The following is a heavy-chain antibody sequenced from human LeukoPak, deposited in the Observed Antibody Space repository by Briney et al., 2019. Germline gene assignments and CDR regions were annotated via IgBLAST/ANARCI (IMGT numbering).Heavy chain of an antibody. V-gene: IGHV4-61*01. J-gene: IGHJ4*02. CDR3: ARDRTGGPLFDC. CDR2: IYYSGST. Sequence: SEILSLTCSVSGDSIITSSSYYWSWIRQPPGKGLEWIGYIYYSGSTNYNPSLKSRVTISVDTSKNQFSLQLNSVTPEDTAVYYCARDRTGGPLFDCWGQGTLVTVSS. D-gene: IGHD4-23*01. CDR1: GDSIITSSSYY.